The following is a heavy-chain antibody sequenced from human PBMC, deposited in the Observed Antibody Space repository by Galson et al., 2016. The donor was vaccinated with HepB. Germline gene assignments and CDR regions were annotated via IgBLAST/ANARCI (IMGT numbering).Heavy chain of an antibody. CDR1: GGPFSGYY. D-gene: IGHD5-24*01. Sequence: SETLSLTCAVYGGPFSGYYWSWIRQPPGKGLEWIGEINHSGSTNYNPSLKSRVTISVDTSKNQFSLKLSSVTAADTAVYYCARRERWLQFTRHFDYWGQGTLVIVSS. CDR3: ARRERWLQFTRHFDY. CDR2: INHSGST. J-gene: IGHJ4*02. V-gene: IGHV4-34*01.